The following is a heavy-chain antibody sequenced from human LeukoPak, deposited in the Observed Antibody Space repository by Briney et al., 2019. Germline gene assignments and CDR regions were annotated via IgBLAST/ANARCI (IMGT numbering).Heavy chain of an antibody. V-gene: IGHV3-33*01. CDR2: LLYGGNTK. Sequence: GGSLRLSCAASGFSLSNYGMHWVRQAPGKGLEWVAALLYGGNTKHYADSVKGRFTISRDISKNTFYLQMNSLTAEDTAVYYCARDHRPEIQYYYMDVWGKGTTVAVSS. D-gene: IGHD1-14*01. CDR3: ARDHRPEIQYYYMDV. CDR1: GFSLSNYG. J-gene: IGHJ6*03.